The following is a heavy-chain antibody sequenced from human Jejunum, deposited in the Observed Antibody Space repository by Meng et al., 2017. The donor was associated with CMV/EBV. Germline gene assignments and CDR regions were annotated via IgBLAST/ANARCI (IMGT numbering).Heavy chain of an antibody. CDR2: IYYSGST. V-gene: IGHV4-30-4*01. CDR1: GGSISSGDYY. CDR3: ARGQRSYSGSYPEWFDP. Sequence: QVQLAEPGPGLVKPSQTLSLTCTVSGGSISSGDYYWSWIRQPPGKGLEWIGCIYYSGSTYYNPSLKGRVTISVDTSKNQFSLNLSSVTASDTAVYYCARGQRSYSGSYPEWFDPWGQGTLVTVSS. J-gene: IGHJ5*02. D-gene: IGHD1-26*01.